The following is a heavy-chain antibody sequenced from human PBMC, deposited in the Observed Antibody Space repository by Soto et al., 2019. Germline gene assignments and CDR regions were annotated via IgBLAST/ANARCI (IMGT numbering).Heavy chain of an antibody. CDR1: GFTFSSYA. CDR3: AKDREGYCSSTSCPDAFDI. J-gene: IGHJ3*02. Sequence: EVQLLESGGGLVQPGGSLRLSCAASGFTFSSYAMSWVRPAPGKGLEWVSAISGSGGSTYYADSVKGRFTISRDNSKNTLYLQMNSLRAEDTAVYYCAKDREGYCSSTSCPDAFDIWGQGTMVTVSS. V-gene: IGHV3-23*01. D-gene: IGHD2-2*01. CDR2: ISGSGGST.